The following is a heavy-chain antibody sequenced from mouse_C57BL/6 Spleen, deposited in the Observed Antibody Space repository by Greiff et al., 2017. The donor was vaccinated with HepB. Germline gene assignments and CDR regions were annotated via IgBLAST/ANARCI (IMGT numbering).Heavy chain of an antibody. CDR3: ARHYGSSYWDFDV. J-gene: IGHJ1*03. V-gene: IGHV5-17*01. CDR2: ISSGRSTI. D-gene: IGHD1-1*01. Sequence: DVMLVESGGGLVKPGGSLKLSCAASGFTFSDYGMHWVRQAPEKGLEWVAYISSGRSTIYYADTVKGRFTISRDNAKNTLFLQMTSLRSEDTAMYYCARHYGSSYWDFDVWGTGTTVTVSS. CDR1: GFTFSDYG.